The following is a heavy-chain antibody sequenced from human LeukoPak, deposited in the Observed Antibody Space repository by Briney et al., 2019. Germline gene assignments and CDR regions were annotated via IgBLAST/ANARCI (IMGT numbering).Heavy chain of an antibody. Sequence: TSETLSLTCAVYGGSFSGYYWSWIRQPPGKGLEWMGEINHSGSTNYNPSLKSRVTISVDTSKNQFSLKLSSVTAADTAVYYCARGIGPASDYWGQGTLVTVSS. CDR2: INHSGST. CDR3: ARGIGPASDY. CDR1: GGSFSGYY. J-gene: IGHJ4*02. V-gene: IGHV4-34*01.